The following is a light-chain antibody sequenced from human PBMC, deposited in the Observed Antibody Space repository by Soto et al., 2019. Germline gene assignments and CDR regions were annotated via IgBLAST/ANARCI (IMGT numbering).Light chain of an antibody. Sequence: EIVMTQSPATLSVSPGERATLSCRASQSVSSNLAWYQQKPGQAPRLLIYGASTRATGIPARFSGSGSGTEFSLPISSLQSADFAVYYCQQYNNWPPITFGQGTRLEIK. J-gene: IGKJ5*01. V-gene: IGKV3-15*01. CDR1: QSVSSN. CDR2: GAS. CDR3: QQYNNWPPIT.